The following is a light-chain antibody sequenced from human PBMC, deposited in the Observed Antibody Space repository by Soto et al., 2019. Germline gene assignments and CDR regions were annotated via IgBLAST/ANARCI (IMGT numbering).Light chain of an antibody. J-gene: IGKJ3*01. Sequence: EIVMTQSPATLSVSPGERATLSCRASQRVSSNLAWYQQKPGQAPRLLIYGASSRATGIPDRFSGSGSGTDFTLTISRLEPEDFAVYYCQQYGSSPTFGPGTKVDIK. V-gene: IGKV3-20*01. CDR1: QRVSSN. CDR3: QQYGSSPT. CDR2: GAS.